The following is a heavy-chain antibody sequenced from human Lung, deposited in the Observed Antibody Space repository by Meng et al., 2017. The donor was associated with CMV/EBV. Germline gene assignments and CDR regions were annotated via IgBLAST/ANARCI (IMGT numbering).Heavy chain of an antibody. J-gene: IGHJ4*02. D-gene: IGHD1-14*01. V-gene: IGHV1-69*13. CDR1: GDSFSTQT. CDR2: LIAVFDKT. Sequence: VQWVQSGAERKKPGSSVKVACKTSGDSFSTQTFSWVRQAPGQGLEWMGGLIAVFDKTKAAPRFQDRVTFTADESTSTAYMELSSLTFDDTAVYFCARGRRNEPLFDYWGQGTLVTVFS. CDR3: ARGRRNEPLFDY.